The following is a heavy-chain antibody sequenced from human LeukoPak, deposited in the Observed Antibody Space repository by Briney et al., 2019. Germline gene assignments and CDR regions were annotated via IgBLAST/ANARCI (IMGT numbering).Heavy chain of an antibody. CDR3: AKDSSVYYYDSRNCDY. Sequence: GGSLRLSCAASGFTFSSYGMHWARQAPGKGLEWVAFIRYDGSNKYYADSVKGRFTISRDNSKNTLYLQMNSLRAEDTAVYYCAKDSSVYYYDSRNCDYWGQGTLVTVSS. CDR1: GFTFSSYG. J-gene: IGHJ4*02. CDR2: IRYDGSNK. V-gene: IGHV3-30*02. D-gene: IGHD3-22*01.